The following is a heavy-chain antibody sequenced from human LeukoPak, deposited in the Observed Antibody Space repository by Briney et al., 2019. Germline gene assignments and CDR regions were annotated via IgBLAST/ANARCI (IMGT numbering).Heavy chain of an antibody. D-gene: IGHD1-26*01. CDR1: GFTFSTYG. CDR3: AREESGSLDF. V-gene: IGHV3-33*01. J-gene: IGHJ4*02. Sequence: GGSLRLSCAASGFTFSTYGMHWVRQAPGKGLEWVAIIWYDGSNTYYADSVKGRFTISRDISKNTLHLQMNSLRADDTAVYYCAREESGSLDFWGQGTLVTVSS. CDR2: IWYDGSNT.